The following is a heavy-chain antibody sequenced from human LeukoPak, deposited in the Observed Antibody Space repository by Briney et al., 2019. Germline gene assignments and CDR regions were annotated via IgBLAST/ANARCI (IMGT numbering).Heavy chain of an antibody. CDR3: ARRLGSGSYGLDY. V-gene: IGHV5-51*01. CDR2: IYPGDFDT. D-gene: IGHD1-26*01. CDR1: GYSFTSYW. J-gene: IGHJ4*02. Sequence: AGESLKISCKGSGYSFTSYWIGWVRQMPGKGLEWMGIIYPGDFDTRYSPSFQGQVTISADKSISTAYLPWSSLKASDTAMYYCARRLGSGSYGLDYWGQGTLSPSPQ.